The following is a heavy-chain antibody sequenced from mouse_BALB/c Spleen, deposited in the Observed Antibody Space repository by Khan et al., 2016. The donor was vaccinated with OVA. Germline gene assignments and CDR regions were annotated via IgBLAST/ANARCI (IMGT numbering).Heavy chain of an antibody. CDR1: GYTFTSYW. V-gene: IGHV1S41*01. D-gene: IGHD2-4*01. Sequence: DLVKPGVSVKLSCKASGYTFTSYWINWIKQRPAKGLEWIGRITTGSGSTSYNEMFKGKATLTVDTSSSTAYMQLTSLTSEDSAVXVITCYNDCGSGRDPRDYWGQGTSVTVSS. CDR2: ITTGSGST. J-gene: IGHJ4*01. CDR3: TCYNDCGSGRDPRDY.